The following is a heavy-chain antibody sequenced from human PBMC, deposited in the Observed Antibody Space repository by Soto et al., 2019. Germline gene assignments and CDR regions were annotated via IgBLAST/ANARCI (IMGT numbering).Heavy chain of an antibody. J-gene: IGHJ4*02. Sequence: QVQLVQSGAEVKKPGSSVKVSCKASGGTFSSYAISWVRQAPGQGLEWMGGIIPIFGTATYAQKFQGRVTITADESTSTAYMELSSLRSEDTAVYYCASPDTYSSSWSRPWLLWGQGTLVTVSS. CDR1: GGTFSSYA. V-gene: IGHV1-69*01. CDR2: IIPIFGTA. D-gene: IGHD6-13*01. CDR3: ASPDTYSSSWSRPWLL.